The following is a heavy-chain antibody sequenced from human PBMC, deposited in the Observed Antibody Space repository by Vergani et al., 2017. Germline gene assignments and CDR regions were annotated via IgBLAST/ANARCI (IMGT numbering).Heavy chain of an antibody. CDR3: AKDWYSVSYYDFWSGQHYFDY. D-gene: IGHD3-3*01. J-gene: IGHJ4*02. Sequence: VQLVESGGGVVQPGRSLRLSCAASGFTFSSYAMSWVRQAPGKGLEWVSAISGSGGSTYYADSVKGRFTISRDNSKNTLYLQMNSLRAEDTAVYYCAKDWYSVSYYDFWSGQHYFDYWGQGTLVTVSS. CDR1: GFTFSSYA. CDR2: ISGSGGST. V-gene: IGHV3-23*04.